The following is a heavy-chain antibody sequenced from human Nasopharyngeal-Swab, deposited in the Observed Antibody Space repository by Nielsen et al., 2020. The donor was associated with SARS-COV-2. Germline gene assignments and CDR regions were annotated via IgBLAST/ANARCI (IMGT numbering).Heavy chain of an antibody. CDR1: GFSLSDYY. D-gene: IGHD2-21*02. J-gene: IGHJ3*02. CDR2: ISSSGSTI. CDR3: ASDLAYCGGDCYGNAFDI. Sequence: GESLKISCAASGFSLSDYYMSWIRQAPGKGLEWVSYISSSGSTIYYADSVKGRFTISRDNAKNSLYLQMNSLRAEDTAVYYCASDLAYCGGDCYGNAFDIWGQGTMVTVSS. V-gene: IGHV3-11*04.